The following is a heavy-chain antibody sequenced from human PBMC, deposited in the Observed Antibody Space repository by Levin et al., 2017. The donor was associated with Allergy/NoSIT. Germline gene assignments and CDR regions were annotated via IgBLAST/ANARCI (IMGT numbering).Heavy chain of an antibody. Sequence: GGSLRLSCAASGFTFSSYWMHWVRQAPGKGLVWVSRINSDGSSTSYADSVKGRFTISRDNAKNTLYLQMNSLRAEDTAVYYCARETRRLTGPNWFDPWGQGTLVTVSS. D-gene: IGHD4/OR15-4a*01. CDR3: ARETRRLTGPNWFDP. CDR1: GFTFSSYW. J-gene: IGHJ5*02. CDR2: INSDGSST. V-gene: IGHV3-74*01.